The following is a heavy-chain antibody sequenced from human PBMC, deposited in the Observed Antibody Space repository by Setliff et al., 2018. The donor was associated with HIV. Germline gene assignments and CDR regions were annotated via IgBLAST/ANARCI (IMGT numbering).Heavy chain of an antibody. D-gene: IGHD6-6*01. CDR1: GGSISGSSYY. V-gene: IGHV4-39*02. CDR2: MYYSGSA. J-gene: IGHJ4*02. CDR3: AREDSSYHYFDY. Sequence: SETLSLTCIVSGGSISGSSYYWGWIRQSPGKGLEWIGNMYYSGSANYNPSLRSPVAISVDTSKNQFSLKLTSVTAADTAVYYCAREDSSYHYFDYWGQGMLVTVSS.